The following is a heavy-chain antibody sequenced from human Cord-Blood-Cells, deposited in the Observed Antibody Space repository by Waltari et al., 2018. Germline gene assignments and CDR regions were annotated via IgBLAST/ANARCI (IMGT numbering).Heavy chain of an antibody. Sequence: EVQLVESGGGLVQRGGSLRHSCAASGFTFSSYAMRWVLQATGKARAWVSAISGSGGSTYYADSVKGRFTISRDNSKNTLYLQMNSLRAEDTAVYYCAKDTDIVVVVAAIPVGGMDVWGQGTTVTVSS. D-gene: IGHD2-15*01. V-gene: IGHV3-23*04. CDR3: AKDTDIVVVVAAIPVGGMDV. CDR2: ISGSGGST. J-gene: IGHJ6*02. CDR1: GFTFSSYA.